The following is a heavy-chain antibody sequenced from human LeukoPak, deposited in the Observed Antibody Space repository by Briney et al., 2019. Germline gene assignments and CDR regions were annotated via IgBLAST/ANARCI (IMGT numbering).Heavy chain of an antibody. J-gene: IGHJ4*02. V-gene: IGHV3-30-3*01. Sequence: GTSLRLSCVVSGFTLTNYALHWVRQAPGKGLEWVAVISYAGTNKYYADSVKGRYTISRDISKNTVYLHMDSLRDEDTAVYFCARGGYYYDTTGSPGDYWGQGTLVTVSS. CDR1: GFTLTNYA. D-gene: IGHD3-22*01. CDR3: ARGGYYYDTTGSPGDY. CDR2: ISYAGTNK.